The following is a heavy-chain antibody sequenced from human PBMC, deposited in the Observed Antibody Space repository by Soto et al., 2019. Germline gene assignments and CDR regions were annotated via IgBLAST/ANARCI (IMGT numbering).Heavy chain of an antibody. J-gene: IGHJ4*02. D-gene: IGHD5-18*01. Sequence: PGGSLRLSCAASGFTFSSYAMSWVRQVPGKGLEWVSAISGSGGSTYYADSVKGRFTISRDNSRNTLYLEMNSLRVEDTAVYYSAKRYSYGKHYFDSWRQGTLVPVSS. V-gene: IGHV3-23*01. CDR2: ISGSGGST. CDR3: AKRYSYGKHYFDS. CDR1: GFTFSSYA.